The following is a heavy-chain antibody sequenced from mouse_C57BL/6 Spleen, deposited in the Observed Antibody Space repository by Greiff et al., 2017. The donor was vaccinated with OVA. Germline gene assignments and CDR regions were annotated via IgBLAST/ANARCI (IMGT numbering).Heavy chain of an antibody. J-gene: IGHJ4*01. CDR2: INPSSGYT. CDR1: GYTFTSYT. D-gene: IGHD2-3*01. Sequence: VQLQESGAELARPGASVKMSCKASGYTFTSYTMHWVKQRPGQGLEWIVYINPSSGYTKYNQKFKDKATLTADKSSSTAYMQLSSLTSEDSAVYYCAKGDDGYLYAMDYWGQGTSVTVSS. V-gene: IGHV1-4*01. CDR3: AKGDDGYLYAMDY.